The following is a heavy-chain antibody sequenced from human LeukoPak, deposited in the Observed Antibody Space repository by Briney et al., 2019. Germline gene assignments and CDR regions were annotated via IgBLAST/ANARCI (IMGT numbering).Heavy chain of an antibody. V-gene: IGHV1-18*04. CDR1: GYTFTSSG. J-gene: IGHJ4*02. Sequence: ASVKVSCKASGYTFTSSGVSWVRQAPGRGLEWMGWISADNGNTHFAQRFQDRVAMTTDTSSNTAYMELRSLRADDTAVYYCARGAMWSYPDYWGQGTLVTVSS. CDR2: ISADNGNT. CDR3: ARGAMWSYPDY. D-gene: IGHD1-26*01.